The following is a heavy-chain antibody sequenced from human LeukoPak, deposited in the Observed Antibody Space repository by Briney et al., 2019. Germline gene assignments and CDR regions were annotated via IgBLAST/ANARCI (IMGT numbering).Heavy chain of an antibody. J-gene: IGHJ3*02. Sequence: GGSLRLSCAASGFTFSSYDMHWVRQATGKGLEWVSAIGTAGGTYYPGSVKGRFTISRENAKNSLYPQMNSLRAGDTAVYYGVRIGRDAFDILGPGTMVTVSS. CDR3: VRIGRDAFDI. CDR1: GFTFSSYD. V-gene: IGHV3-13*01. CDR2: IGTAGGT.